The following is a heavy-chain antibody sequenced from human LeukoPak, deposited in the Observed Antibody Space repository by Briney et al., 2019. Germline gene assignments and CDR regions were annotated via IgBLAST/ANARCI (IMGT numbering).Heavy chain of an antibody. V-gene: IGHV3-43*02. Sequence: GGSLRLSCAASGFTFDDYALHWVRQAPGKGLEWVSVSSGNGGSTYYADSVKGRFTISRDNSKNSLYLQMNSLRTEDTALYYCTSPLRYYYYYMDVWGEGTTVTVSS. CDR1: GFTFDDYA. CDR3: TSPLRYYYYYMDV. J-gene: IGHJ6*03. CDR2: SSGNGGST. D-gene: IGHD5/OR15-5a*01.